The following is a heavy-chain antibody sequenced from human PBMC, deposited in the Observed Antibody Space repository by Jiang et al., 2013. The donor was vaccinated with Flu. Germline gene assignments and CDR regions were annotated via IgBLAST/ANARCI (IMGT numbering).Heavy chain of an antibody. Sequence: PGLVKPSQTLSLTCTVSGGSISSSSYYWGWIRQPPGKGLEWIGSIYYSGVTYYNPSLKSRVTMSVDTSKNQFSLRLSSVTAADTAMYYCARDRDDYGGNGDFDYWGQGTLVTASS. D-gene: IGHD4-23*01. V-gene: IGHV4-39*07. CDR1: GGSISSSSYY. CDR3: ARDRDDYGGNGDFDY. J-gene: IGHJ4*02. CDR2: IYYSGVT.